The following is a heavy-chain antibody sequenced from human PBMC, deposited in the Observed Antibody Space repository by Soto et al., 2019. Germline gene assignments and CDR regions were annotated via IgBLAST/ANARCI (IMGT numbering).Heavy chain of an antibody. J-gene: IGHJ4*02. Sequence: EVQLLESGGGLVQPGGSLRLSCVASGFTFSNYAMRWVRQAPAKAPEWVSSINIVGGATNYADSVRGRFAMSRDDSTNTVFLQMNSLRADDTAVYYCTKNYYFYSWGQGTLVTVSS. CDR1: GFTFSNYA. CDR2: INIVGGAT. V-gene: IGHV3-23*01. CDR3: TKNYYFYS.